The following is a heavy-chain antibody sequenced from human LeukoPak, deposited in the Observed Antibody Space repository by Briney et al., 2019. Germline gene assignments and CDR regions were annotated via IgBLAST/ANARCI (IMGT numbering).Heavy chain of an antibody. V-gene: IGHV1-18*01. J-gene: IGHJ5*02. CDR1: GYTFTSYG. D-gene: IGHD5-12*01. CDR2: ISAYNGNT. CDR3: ARIVATIRDWFDP. Sequence: WASVKASCKASGYTFTSYGISWVRQAPGQGLEWMGWISAYNGNTNYAQKLQGRVTMTTDTSTSTAYMELRSLRSDDTAVYYCARIVATIRDWFDPWGQGTLVTVSS.